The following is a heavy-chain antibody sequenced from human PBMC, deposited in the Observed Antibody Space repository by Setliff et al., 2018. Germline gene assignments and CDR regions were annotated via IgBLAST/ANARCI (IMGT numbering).Heavy chain of an antibody. CDR2: INHDGGP. Sequence: NPSETLSLTCAVYGESLRGYYWTWIRQSPGKGLEWIGEINHDGGPNYNPSLKSRVTMSIDMSEKQFSLKLRSVTVADTAVYYCARGQDYYDPSGYYKLGYWGPGTLVTVSS. V-gene: IGHV4-34*01. CDR1: GESLRGYY. D-gene: IGHD3-22*01. CDR3: ARGQDYYDPSGYYKLGY. J-gene: IGHJ4*02.